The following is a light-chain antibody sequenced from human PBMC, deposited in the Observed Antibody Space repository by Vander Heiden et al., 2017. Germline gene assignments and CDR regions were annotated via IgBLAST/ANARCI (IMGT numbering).Light chain of an antibody. CDR1: QDISNY. J-gene: IGKJ1*01. CDR3: QQYYNLAWT. V-gene: IGKV1-33*01. Sequence: DIQMTQSPSSLSASVGDRVTITCQASQDISNYLNWYQQKPGKAPKLLIYDASNLETGVPSRFTGSGSGTDFTFTISSLQPEDIATYYCQQYYNLAWTFGQGTKVEIK. CDR2: DAS.